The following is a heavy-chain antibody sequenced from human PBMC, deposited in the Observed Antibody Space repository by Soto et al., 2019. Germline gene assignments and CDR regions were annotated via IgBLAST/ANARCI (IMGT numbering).Heavy chain of an antibody. CDR3: AREGAYGDYVGYYYYYGMDV. CDR1: GYTFTSYG. D-gene: IGHD4-17*01. V-gene: IGHV1-18*01. Sequence: ASVKVSCKASGYTFTSYGISWVRQAPGQGLEWMGWIISYNGNTNYAQKLQGRVTMTTDTSTSTAYLELRSLRSDDTAVYYCAREGAYGDYVGYYYYYGMDVWGQGTTVTVSS. J-gene: IGHJ6*02. CDR2: IISYNGNT.